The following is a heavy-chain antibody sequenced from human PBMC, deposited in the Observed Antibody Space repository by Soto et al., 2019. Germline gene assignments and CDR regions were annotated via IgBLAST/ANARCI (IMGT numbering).Heavy chain of an antibody. CDR3: AKIGMDYYDSSGYSY. CDR1: GFTFSSYA. Sequence: GGSLRVSCAASGFTFSSYAMSWVRQAPGKGLEWVSAISGSGGSTYYADSVKGRFTISRDNSKNTLYLQMNSLRAEDTAVYYCAKIGMDYYDSSGYSYWGQGTLVTVSS. CDR2: ISGSGGST. J-gene: IGHJ4*02. D-gene: IGHD3-22*01. V-gene: IGHV3-23*01.